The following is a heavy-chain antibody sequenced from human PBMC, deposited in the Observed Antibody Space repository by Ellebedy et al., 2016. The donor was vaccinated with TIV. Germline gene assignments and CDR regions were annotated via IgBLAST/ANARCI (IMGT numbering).Heavy chain of an antibody. CDR3: AKDMTTSSSYGWASAFDI. D-gene: IGHD2-8*02. CDR1: GFTFDEYA. CDR2: ISWHGGNI. Sequence: GGSLRLSXVVSGFTFDEYAMHWVRQAPGKGLEWVSTISWHGGNIGHADSVKGRFTISRDNAKNSLYLQMNSLRVEDTALYYCAKDMTTSSSYGWASAFDIWGQGTMVTVSS. V-gene: IGHV3-9*01. J-gene: IGHJ3*02.